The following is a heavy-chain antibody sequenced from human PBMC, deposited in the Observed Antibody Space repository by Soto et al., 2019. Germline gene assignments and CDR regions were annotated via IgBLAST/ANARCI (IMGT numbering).Heavy chain of an antibody. CDR3: ARPYYYDSSGYPEPKYYFDY. J-gene: IGHJ4*02. D-gene: IGHD3-22*01. V-gene: IGHV4-39*01. CDR1: GGFISSSSYY. CDR2: IYYSGST. Sequence: SETLSLTCTVSGGFISSSSYYWGWIRQPPGKGLEWIGSIYYSGSTYYNPSLKSRVTISVDTSKNQFSLKLSSVTAADTAVYYCARPYYYDSSGYPEPKYYFDYWGQGTLVTVSS.